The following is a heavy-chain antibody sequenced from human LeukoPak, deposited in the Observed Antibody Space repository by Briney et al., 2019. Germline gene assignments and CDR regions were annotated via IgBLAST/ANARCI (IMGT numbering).Heavy chain of an antibody. CDR2: FDPEDGET. V-gene: IGHV1-24*01. J-gene: IGHJ6*03. Sequence: ASVKVSCKVSGYTLTELSMHWVRQAPGKGLEWMGGFDPEDGETIYAQKFQGRVTMTEDTSTDTAYMEMSSLRSEDSAVYYCATAGTLTGYSIPSYYYFYMDVWGKGTTVTISS. CDR1: GYTLTELS. D-gene: IGHD3-9*01. CDR3: ATAGTLTGYSIPSYYYFYMDV.